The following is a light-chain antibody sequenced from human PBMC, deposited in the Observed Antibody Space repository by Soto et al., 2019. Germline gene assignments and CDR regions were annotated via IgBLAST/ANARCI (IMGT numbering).Light chain of an antibody. CDR3: QQYNSWLWT. Sequence: ERVITQSPSTLSLSRVEVATLSCRASQSVSSKLAWYQQKPGQAPRLLIYGASTRATGIPARFSGSGSGTEFTLIISSLQSEDSAVYYCQQYNSWLWTFGQGTKVDIK. J-gene: IGKJ1*01. CDR2: GAS. V-gene: IGKV3-15*01. CDR1: QSVSSK.